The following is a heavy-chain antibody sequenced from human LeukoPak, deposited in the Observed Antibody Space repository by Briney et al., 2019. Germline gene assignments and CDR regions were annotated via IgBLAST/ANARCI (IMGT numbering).Heavy chain of an antibody. J-gene: IGHJ4*02. V-gene: IGHV3-15*01. CDR1: GFTFSNAW. CDR2: IKSKTDGGTT. CDR3: TTDGFFYGDFYFDY. Sequence: RSGGSLRLSCAASGFTFSNAWMSWVRQAPGKGLEWVGRIKSKTDGGTTDYAAPVKGRFTISRDDSKNTLYLQMNSLKTEDTAVYYCTTDGFFYGDFYFDYWGQGTLVTVSS. D-gene: IGHD4-17*01.